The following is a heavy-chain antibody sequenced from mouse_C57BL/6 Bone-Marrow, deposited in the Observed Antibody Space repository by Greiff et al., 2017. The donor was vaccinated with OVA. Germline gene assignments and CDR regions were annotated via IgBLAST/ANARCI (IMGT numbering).Heavy chain of an antibody. CDR3: TRGAQAPFYYARDY. D-gene: IGHD3-2*02. CDR1: GFTFSDAW. Sequence: EVKVEESGGGLVQPGGSMKLSCAASGFTFSDAWMDWVRQSPEKGLEWVAEIRNKANNHATYYAESVKGRFTISRDDSKSSVYLQMNSLRAEDTGIYYCTRGAQAPFYYARDYWGKGTSVTVSS. CDR2: IRNKANNHAT. V-gene: IGHV6-6*01. J-gene: IGHJ4*01.